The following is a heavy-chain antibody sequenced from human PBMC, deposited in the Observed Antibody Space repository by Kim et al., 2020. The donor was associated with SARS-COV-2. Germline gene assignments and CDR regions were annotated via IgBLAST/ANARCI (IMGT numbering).Heavy chain of an antibody. CDR3: ARTAEMSTVEAFDL. CDR1: SDSVSYYY. V-gene: IGHV4-59*02. D-gene: IGHD4-17*01. Sequence: SETLSLTCTVSSDSVSYYYWSWIRQPPGKGLEWIGYISFSCVTKYKSSLQSRVTISADTSKNQLSLKLRSVTAADTAVYFCARTAEMSTVEAFDLWGQGT. CDR2: ISFSCVT. J-gene: IGHJ3*01.